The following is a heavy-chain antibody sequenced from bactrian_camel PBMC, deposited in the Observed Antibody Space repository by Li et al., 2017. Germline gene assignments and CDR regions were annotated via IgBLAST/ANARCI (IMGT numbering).Heavy chain of an antibody. J-gene: IGHJ4*01. CDR1: GFTFSTYS. Sequence: HVQLVESGGGLVQPGGSLRLSCAASGFTFSTYSMNWVHQAPGKGLEWVSTIITDGSRTYYADSVKGRFTVERDNGLNTVWPQMDGLQSDDTGLYYCASNAVDYWGRGTQVTVS. CDR3: ASNAVDY. CDR2: IITDGSRT. V-gene: IGHV3S1*01.